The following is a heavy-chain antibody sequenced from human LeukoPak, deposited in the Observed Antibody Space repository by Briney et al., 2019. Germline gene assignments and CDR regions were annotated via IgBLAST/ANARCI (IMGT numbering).Heavy chain of an antibody. D-gene: IGHD2-2*01. CDR3: ASIRSSTSYYYYGMDV. Sequence: SVKVSCKASGYTFTSYGISWVRQAPGQGLEWMGGIIPIFGTANYAQKFQGRVTITADESTSTAYMELSSLRSEDTAVYYCASIRSSTSYYYYGMDVWGQGTTVTVSS. V-gene: IGHV1-69*13. CDR1: GYTFTSYG. CDR2: IIPIFGTA. J-gene: IGHJ6*02.